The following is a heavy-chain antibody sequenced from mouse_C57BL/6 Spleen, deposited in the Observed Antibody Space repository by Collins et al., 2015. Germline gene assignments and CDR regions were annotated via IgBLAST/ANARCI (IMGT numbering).Heavy chain of an antibody. Sequence: QVQLQQSGAELVKPGASVKISCKASGYAFSSYWMNWVKQRPGKGLEWIGQIYPGDGDTNYNGKFKGKATLTAGKSSSTAYMQLSSLTSEDSAVYFCARRGGYDAMDYWGQGTSVTVSS. CDR1: GYAFSSYW. V-gene: IGHV1-80*01. CDR3: ARRGGYDAMDY. J-gene: IGHJ4*01. CDR2: IYPGDGDT.